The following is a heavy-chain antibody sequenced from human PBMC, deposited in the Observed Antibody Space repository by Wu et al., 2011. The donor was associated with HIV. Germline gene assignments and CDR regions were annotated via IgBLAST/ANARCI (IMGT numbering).Heavy chain of an antibody. CDR3: AKDPCGGDCYPGTVWYFDL. CDR2: LIPSFGTS. J-gene: IGHJ2*01. CDR1: GDSLNFYA. D-gene: IGHD2-21*01. V-gene: IGHV1-69*14. Sequence: QVQLVQSGAEVKKPGSSVKVSCKASGDSLNFYAITWVRQAPGQGLEWMGRLIPSFGTSNYAQKLQGRVTITVDKSTSTAYMELSRLRSDDTAVYYCAKDPCGGDCYPGTVWYFDLWAVAPWSLSPQ.